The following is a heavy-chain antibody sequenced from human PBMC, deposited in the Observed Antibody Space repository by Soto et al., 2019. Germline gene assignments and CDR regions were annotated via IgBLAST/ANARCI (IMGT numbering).Heavy chain of an antibody. CDR1: GYTFTSYY. D-gene: IGHD5-18*01. V-gene: IGHV1-46*01. CDR3: ARSDSLDTAMVVGNYYYGMDV. Sequence: ASVKVSCKASGYTFTSYYMHWVRQAPGQGLEWMGIINPSGGSTSYAQKLQGRVTMTRDTSTSTVYMELSSLRSEDTAVYYCARSDSLDTAMVVGNYYYGMDVWGQGTTVTVSS. J-gene: IGHJ6*02. CDR2: INPSGGST.